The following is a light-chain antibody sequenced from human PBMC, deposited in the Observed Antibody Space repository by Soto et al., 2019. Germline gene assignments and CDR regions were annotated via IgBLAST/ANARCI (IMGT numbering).Light chain of an antibody. CDR3: QVWDSSTV. CDR2: RDS. Sequence: SSELTQPLSVSVALGQTARITCGGNNIGSKNVHWYQQKPGQAPVLVIYRDSNRPSGIRERFSGSNSGNTATLTISRAQAGDEADYYCQVWDSSTVFGTGTKLTVL. J-gene: IGLJ1*01. CDR1: NIGSKN. V-gene: IGLV3-9*01.